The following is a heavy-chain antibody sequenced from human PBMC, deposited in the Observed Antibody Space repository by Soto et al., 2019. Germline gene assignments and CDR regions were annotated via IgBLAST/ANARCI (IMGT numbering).Heavy chain of an antibody. D-gene: IGHD2-2*01. CDR1: GYTFTSYA. CDR2: INAGNGNT. J-gene: IGHJ4*02. V-gene: IGHV1-3*01. CDR3: AREWGIVVVPAAFDY. Sequence: QVQLVQSGAEVKKPGASVKVSCKASGYTFTSYAMYWVRQAPGQRLQWMGWINAGNGNTKYSQKFQSRVTITRDTSASTAYMELSSLRSEDTAVYYCAREWGIVVVPAAFDYWGQGTLVTVSS.